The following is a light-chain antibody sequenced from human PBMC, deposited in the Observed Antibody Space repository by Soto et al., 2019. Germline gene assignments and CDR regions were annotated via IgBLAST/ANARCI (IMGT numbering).Light chain of an antibody. CDR2: EVS. CDR1: SSDVGDYNY. V-gene: IGLV2-14*01. J-gene: IGLJ2*01. Sequence: QSALTQPASASGSPGQSITISCTGTSSDVGDYNYVSWYQQHPGKAPRLIIYEVSNRPSGVSNRFSGSKSGNTASLTISGLQAEDEADYYCSSYTGNSNSVVFGGGTKLTVL. CDR3: SSYTGNSNSVV.